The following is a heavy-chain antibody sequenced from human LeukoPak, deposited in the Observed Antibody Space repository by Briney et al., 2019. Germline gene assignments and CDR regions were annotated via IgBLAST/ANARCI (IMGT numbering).Heavy chain of an antibody. D-gene: IGHD3-10*01. Sequence: SETLSLTCIVSGGSISGYYWSWLRQPPGKGLEYIGFLYSSGNTNYNPSLKSRVTMSVDRSKNQFSLKLSSVTAADTAVYYCARAGGFGLSNWFDPWGQGTLVTVSS. J-gene: IGHJ5*02. CDR2: LYSSGNT. CDR1: GGSISGYY. CDR3: ARAGGFGLSNWFDP. V-gene: IGHV4-59*12.